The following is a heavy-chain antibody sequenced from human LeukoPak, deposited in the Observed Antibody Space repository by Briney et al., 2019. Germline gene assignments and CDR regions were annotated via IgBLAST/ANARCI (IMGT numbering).Heavy chain of an antibody. V-gene: IGHV7-4-1*02. D-gene: IGHD3-22*01. J-gene: IGHJ6*03. CDR1: GYTFTSYA. CDR2: INTNTGNP. CDR3: ARETRYYYDSSGYLNYYMDV. Sequence: ASVKVSCKASGYTFTSYAMNWVRQAPGQGLEWMGWINTNTGNPTYAQGFTGRFVFSLDTSVSTAYLQISSLKAEDTAVYYCARETRYYYDSSGYLNYYMDVWGKGTTVTVSS.